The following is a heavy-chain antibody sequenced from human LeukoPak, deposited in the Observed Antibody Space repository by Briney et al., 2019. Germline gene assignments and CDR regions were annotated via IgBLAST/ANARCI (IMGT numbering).Heavy chain of an antibody. CDR3: AKDLWFGELDAFDI. V-gene: IGHV3-21*01. CDR2: ISGSSTYI. J-gene: IGHJ3*02. Sequence: GGSLRLSCAASGFTFINYSMNWVRQAPGKGLEWVSSISGSSTYIYYADSLKGRFTISRDNAKNSLYLQMNSLRAEDTAVYYCAKDLWFGELDAFDIWGQGTMVTVSS. D-gene: IGHD3-10*01. CDR1: GFTFINYS.